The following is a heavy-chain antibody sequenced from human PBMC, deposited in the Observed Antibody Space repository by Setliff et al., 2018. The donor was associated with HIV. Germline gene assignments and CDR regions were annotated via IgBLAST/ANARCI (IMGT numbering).Heavy chain of an antibody. CDR1: GGSISNYF. V-gene: IGHV4-59*01. Sequence: PSETLSLTCTVSGGSISNYFWSWIRQPPGKGLEWIGYIYYSGSTTYNPSLKSRVTISLDTSKSQFSLKMTSVTPAGTAVYYCARVWYYYDTSGYYYSYYIDVWGKGTTVTVSS. CDR3: ARVWYYYDTSGYYYSYYIDV. CDR2: IYYSGST. D-gene: IGHD3-22*01. J-gene: IGHJ6*03.